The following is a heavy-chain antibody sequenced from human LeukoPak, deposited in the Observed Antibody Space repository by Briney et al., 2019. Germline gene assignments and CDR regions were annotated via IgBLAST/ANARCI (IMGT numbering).Heavy chain of an antibody. CDR2: ISGSSSST. Sequence: PGGSLRLSCAASGFTVSSNYMSWVRQAPGKGLEWVSAISGSSSSTYYADSVKGRFTISRDNSKNTLYLQMNSLRAEDTAVYYCATQYGDYTRTAFDMWGQGTMVTVSS. CDR1: GFTVSSNY. D-gene: IGHD4-17*01. CDR3: ATQYGDYTRTAFDM. J-gene: IGHJ3*02. V-gene: IGHV3-23*01.